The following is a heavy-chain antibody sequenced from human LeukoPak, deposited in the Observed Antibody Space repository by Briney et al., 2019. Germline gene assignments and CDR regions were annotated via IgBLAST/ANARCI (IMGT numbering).Heavy chain of an antibody. Sequence: SETLSLTCTVSGYSISSGYYWGWNRQPPGKGLEWIGSIYHSGSTYYNPSLKSRVTISVDTSKNQFSLKLSSVTAADTAVYYCARVGYYDSSGYYDWFDPWGQGTLVTVSS. CDR2: IYHSGST. J-gene: IGHJ5*02. CDR1: GYSISSGYY. D-gene: IGHD3-22*01. V-gene: IGHV4-38-2*02. CDR3: ARVGYYDSSGYYDWFDP.